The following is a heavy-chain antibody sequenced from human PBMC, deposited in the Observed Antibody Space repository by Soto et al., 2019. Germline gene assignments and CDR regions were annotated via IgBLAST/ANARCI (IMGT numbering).Heavy chain of an antibody. D-gene: IGHD3-22*01. J-gene: IGHJ4*02. V-gene: IGHV3-30-3*01. CDR1: GFTFSSYA. Sequence: SLRLSCAASGFTFSSYAMHWVRQAPGKGLEWVAVISYDGSNKYYADSVKGRFTISRDNSKNTLYLQMNSLRAEDTAVYYCARPPAFDSSLDYWGQGTLVTVSS. CDR3: ARPPAFDSSLDY. CDR2: ISYDGSNK.